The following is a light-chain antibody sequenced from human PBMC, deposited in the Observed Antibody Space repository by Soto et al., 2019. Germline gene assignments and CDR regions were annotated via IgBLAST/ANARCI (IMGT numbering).Light chain of an antibody. CDR3: QQYENLPT. Sequence: DIQMTQSPSSLSASVGDRVTITCQATHDISNYLNWYQQKPGKAPKLLIYDAFNLQTGVPSRFNGSGFGTDFTFTISRLQPEDIATYYCQQYENLPTFGQGTRLEIK. CDR1: HDISNY. V-gene: IGKV1-33*01. J-gene: IGKJ5*01. CDR2: DAF.